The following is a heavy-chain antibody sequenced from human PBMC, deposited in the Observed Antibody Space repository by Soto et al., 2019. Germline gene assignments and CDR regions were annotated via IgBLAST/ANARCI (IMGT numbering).Heavy chain of an antibody. V-gene: IGHV1-69*13. CDR1: GGTLSSYA. CDR3: ARHYYDSSGYYSGSYYYGMDV. CDR2: IIPMFGTA. J-gene: IGHJ6*02. Sequence: SVKVSCKASGGTLSSYAISWVRQAPGQGREGMGGIIPMFGTANYAQKFQGRVTITADESTSTAYMELSSLRSEDTAVYYCARHYYDSSGYYSGSYYYGMDVWGQGTTVTVSS. D-gene: IGHD3-22*01.